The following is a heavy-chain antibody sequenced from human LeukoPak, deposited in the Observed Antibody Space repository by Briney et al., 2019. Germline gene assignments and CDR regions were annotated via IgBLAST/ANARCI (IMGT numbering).Heavy chain of an antibody. CDR1: GGSISSYY. Sequence: PSETLSLTCTVSGGSISSYYWSWIRQPPGKGLEWIGYIYYSGSTNYNPSLKSRVTISVDTSKNQFSLKLSSVTAADTAVYYCARDLSSGPDAFDIWGQGTMVTVSS. CDR3: ARDLSSGPDAFDI. CDR2: IYYSGST. V-gene: IGHV4-59*01. D-gene: IGHD2-15*01. J-gene: IGHJ3*02.